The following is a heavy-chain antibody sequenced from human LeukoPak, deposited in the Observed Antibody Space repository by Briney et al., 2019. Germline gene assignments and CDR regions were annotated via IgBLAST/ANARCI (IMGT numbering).Heavy chain of an antibody. CDR2: ISGSGVNT. Sequence: GGSLRLSCAASGFIFKTYAMSWVRQAPGKGLEWVSGISGSGVNTFYADSVKGRFTISSDDSKNTLYLQMNSLRAEDTAVYYCARDKNYYDSSGYHPWGQGTLVTVSS. V-gene: IGHV3-23*01. CDR3: ARDKNYYDSSGYHP. J-gene: IGHJ5*02. D-gene: IGHD3-22*01. CDR1: GFIFKTYA.